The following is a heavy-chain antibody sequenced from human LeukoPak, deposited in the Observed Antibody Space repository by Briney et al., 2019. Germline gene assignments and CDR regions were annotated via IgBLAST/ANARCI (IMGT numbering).Heavy chain of an antibody. Sequence: EASVKVSCKASGYTFIDYWMHWVRQAPGQGLEWMGRINLKSGGINYAQKFQGRVTMTRDTSISTAYLDLSRLRFDDTAVYYCARDRDGGVGTIDYWGQGTLVPVSS. D-gene: IGHD3-3*01. CDR2: INLKSGGI. CDR3: ARDRDGGVGTIDY. J-gene: IGHJ4*02. CDR1: GYTFIDYW. V-gene: IGHV1-2*06.